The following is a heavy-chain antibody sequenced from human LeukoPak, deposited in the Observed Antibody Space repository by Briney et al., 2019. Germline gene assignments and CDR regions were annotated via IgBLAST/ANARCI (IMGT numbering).Heavy chain of an antibody. D-gene: IGHD3-16*01. V-gene: IGHV3-74*01. J-gene: IGHJ4*02. CDR3: ARVGSYGSPSDY. CDR1: GFTFSSYW. CDR2: INSDGSST. Sequence: PGGSLRLSCAASGFTFSSYWMHWVRQAPGKGLVWVSRINSDGSSTSYADSVKGRFTVSRDNAKNTLYLQMNSLRAEDTAVYYCARVGSYGSPSDYWGQGTLVTVSS.